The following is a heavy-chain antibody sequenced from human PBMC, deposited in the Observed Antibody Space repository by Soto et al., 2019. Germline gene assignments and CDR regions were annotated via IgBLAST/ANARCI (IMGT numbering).Heavy chain of an antibody. Sequence: QVQLQESGPGLVQPSQTLSLTCTVSGASISSGGYYWSWIRQHPGKGLEWIGYIYYSGTTYYNPSLKSRLNISLDTSRNQFSLELNSVSAADTAVYYCARADSSGYTFAHWGQGTLVTVSS. J-gene: IGHJ4*02. CDR2: IYYSGTT. D-gene: IGHD3-22*01. CDR3: ARADSSGYTFAH. CDR1: GASISSGGYY. V-gene: IGHV4-31*03.